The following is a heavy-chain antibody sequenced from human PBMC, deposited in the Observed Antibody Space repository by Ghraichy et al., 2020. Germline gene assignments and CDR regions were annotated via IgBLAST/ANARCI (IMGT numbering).Heavy chain of an antibody. CDR2: IYYTGST. Sequence: SETLSLTCTVSGGSISSSSYYWGWIRQPPGKGLEWIGTIYYTGSTYYNRSLKSRVTISADTSKNQFSLRLRSVTAADTAVYYCVRLWAVVPPDYHYGLDVWGQGTTVTVSS. CDR3: VRLWAVVPPDYHYGLDV. J-gene: IGHJ6*02. D-gene: IGHD4-23*01. CDR1: GGSISSSSYY. V-gene: IGHV4-39*01.